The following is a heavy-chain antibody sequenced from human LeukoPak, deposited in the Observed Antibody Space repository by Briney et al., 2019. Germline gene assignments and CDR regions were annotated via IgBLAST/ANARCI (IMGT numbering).Heavy chain of an antibody. J-gene: IGHJ6*02. CDR2: ISGSGGST. D-gene: IGHD3-10*01. Sequence: GGSLRLSCAASGFTFSSYAMSWVRQAPGKGLEWVSAISGSGGSTYYADSVKGRFTISRDNSKNTLYLQMSSLRAEDTAVYYCARVLGDHSVYYYYYGMDVWGQGTTVTVSS. V-gene: IGHV3-23*01. CDR3: ARVLGDHSVYYYYYGMDV. CDR1: GFTFSSYA.